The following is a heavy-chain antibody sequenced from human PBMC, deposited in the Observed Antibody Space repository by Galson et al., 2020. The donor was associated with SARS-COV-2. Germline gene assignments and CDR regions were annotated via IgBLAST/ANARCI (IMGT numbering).Heavy chain of an antibody. CDR2: MSYDGTNK. CDR1: GFTLRNFA. D-gene: IGHD2-8*01. V-gene: IGHV3-30*07. CDR3: ARDVGTKAFDY. J-gene: IGHJ4*02. Sequence: GGSLRLSCVVSGFTLRNFAMHWVRQAPGKGLEWVAVMSYDGTNKFYLDAVKGRFTISRDNSKRTLFLQLNSLRPEDTAVYYCARDVGTKAFDYWGQGTQVTVSS.